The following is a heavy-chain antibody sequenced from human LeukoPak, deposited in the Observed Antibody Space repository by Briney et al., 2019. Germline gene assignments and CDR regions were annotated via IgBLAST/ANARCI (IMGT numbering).Heavy chain of an antibody. D-gene: IGHD4-17*01. CDR1: GYTFTGYY. V-gene: IGHV1-2*02. Sequence: ASVKVSCKASGYTFTGYYMHWVRQAPGQGLEWMGWTNPNSGGTNYAQKFQGRVTMTRDTSISTAYMELSRLRSDDTAVYYCAREGGSVVYGDYRDYWGQGTLVTVSS. CDR3: AREGGSVVYGDYRDY. CDR2: TNPNSGGT. J-gene: IGHJ4*02.